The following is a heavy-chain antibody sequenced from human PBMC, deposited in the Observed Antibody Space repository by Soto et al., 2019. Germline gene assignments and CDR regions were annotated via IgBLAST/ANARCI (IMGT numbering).Heavy chain of an antibody. Sequence: PGESLKISCKGSGYSFTSYWIGWVRQMPGKGLEWMGIIYPGDSDTRYSPSFQGQVTISADKSISTAYLQWSSLKASDTAMYYCARAYCSSTSCYAPNYYFDYWGQGTLVTVSS. CDR2: IYPGDSDT. CDR1: GYSFTSYW. CDR3: ARAYCSSTSCYAPNYYFDY. V-gene: IGHV5-51*01. J-gene: IGHJ4*02. D-gene: IGHD2-2*01.